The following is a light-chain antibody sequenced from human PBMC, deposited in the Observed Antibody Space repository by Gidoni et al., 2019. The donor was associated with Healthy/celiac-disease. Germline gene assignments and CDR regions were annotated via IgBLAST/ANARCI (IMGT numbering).Light chain of an antibody. CDR1: SLRSYY. Sequence: SSDLTQDPALSVALGQTVRITCQGDSLRSYYASWYQQKPGQAPVLVIYGKNNRTSGIPDRFSGSSSGNTASLTITGAQAEDEADYYCNSRDSSGNHVVFGGGTKLTVL. V-gene: IGLV3-19*01. CDR2: GKN. J-gene: IGLJ2*01. CDR3: NSRDSSGNHVV.